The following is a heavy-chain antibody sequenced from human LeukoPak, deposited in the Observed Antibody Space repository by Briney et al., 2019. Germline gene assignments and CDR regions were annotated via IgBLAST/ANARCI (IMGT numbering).Heavy chain of an antibody. CDR1: GGSISSSSYY. J-gene: IGHJ4*02. Sequence: SETLSLTCTVSGGSISSSSYYWGWIRQPPGKGLEWIGSIYYSGSTYYNPSLKSRVTISVDTSKNQFSLKLSSVTAADTAVYYCASILWYSFDYWGQGTLVTVSS. D-gene: IGHD3-10*01. V-gene: IGHV4-39*07. CDR3: ASILWYSFDY. CDR2: IYYSGST.